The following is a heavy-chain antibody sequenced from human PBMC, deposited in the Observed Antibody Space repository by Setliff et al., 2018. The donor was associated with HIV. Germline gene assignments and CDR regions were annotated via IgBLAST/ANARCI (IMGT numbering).Heavy chain of an antibody. CDR3: AKDKTAGFDAFDI. CDR1: GFTFDDYA. Sequence: GGSLRLSCAASGFTFDDYAMHWVRQAPGKGLEWVSGISWNSGSIGYADSVKGRFTISRDNAKNSLYLQMNSLRAEDMALYYCAKDKTAGFDAFDIWGQGTMVTVSS. D-gene: IGHD3-10*01. V-gene: IGHV3-9*03. J-gene: IGHJ3*02. CDR2: ISWNSGSI.